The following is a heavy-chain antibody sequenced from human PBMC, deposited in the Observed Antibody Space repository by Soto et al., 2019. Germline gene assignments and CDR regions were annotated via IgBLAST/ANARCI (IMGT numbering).Heavy chain of an antibody. J-gene: IGHJ5*02. CDR3: AKHNYGSGSYYNACFDP. CDR1: GFTCSSYA. V-gene: IGHV3-23*01. CDR2: MSGSGGST. Sequence: EVQLLESGGGLVQPGGSLRLSCAASGFTCSSYAMSWVRQAPGKGLEWVSAMSGSGGSTYYADSVKGRFTISRDNSKNTLYLQMNSLRAEDTAVYYFAKHNYGSGSYYNACFDPRGQGTLVTVSS. D-gene: IGHD3-10*01.